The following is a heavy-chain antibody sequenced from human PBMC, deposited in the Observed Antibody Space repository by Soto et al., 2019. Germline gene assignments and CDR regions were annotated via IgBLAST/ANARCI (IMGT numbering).Heavy chain of an antibody. J-gene: IGHJ5*01. Sequence: SVNVSCKASGGTFSSYIISCVRQAPGQGLEWMGGIIPIFGTADYAQKFQGRVSITADESTTTAYLELSSLTSEDTAVYYCARAYASNKYWFDSWGQGTLVTVYS. CDR1: GGTFSSYI. CDR3: ARAYASNKYWFDS. D-gene: IGHD2-2*01. V-gene: IGHV1-69*13. CDR2: IIPIFGTA.